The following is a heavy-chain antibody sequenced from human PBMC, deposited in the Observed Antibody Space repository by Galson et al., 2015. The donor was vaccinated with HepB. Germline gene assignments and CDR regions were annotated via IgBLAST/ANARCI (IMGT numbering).Heavy chain of an antibody. V-gene: IGHV1-3*01. CDR3: AREGITAPTNPVDY. CDR2: INAGNGNT. D-gene: IGHD5-18*01. J-gene: IGHJ4*02. CDR1: GYTFTSYA. Sequence: SVKVSCKASGYTFTSYAMHWVRQAPGQRLEWMGWINAGNGNTKYSQKFQGRVTITRDTSASTAYMELSSLRSDDTAVYYCAREGITAPTNPVDYWGQGTQVTVSS.